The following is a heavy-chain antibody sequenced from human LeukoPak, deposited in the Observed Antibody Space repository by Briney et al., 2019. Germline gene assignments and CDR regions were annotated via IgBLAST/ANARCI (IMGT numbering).Heavy chain of an antibody. D-gene: IGHD3-10*01. J-gene: IGHJ3*02. CDR3: ARKHYYGSGSYEDAFDI. CDR1: GGSISSSQW. V-gene: IGHV4-4*02. CDR2: IYRSGST. Sequence: SMTLSLTCAVSGGSISSSQWWSWVRQPPGKGLEWIGEIYRSGSTNYNPSLKSRVTISVDKSMNQFSLKLTSVTAADTAVYYCARKHYYGSGSYEDAFDIWGHGTMVTVSS.